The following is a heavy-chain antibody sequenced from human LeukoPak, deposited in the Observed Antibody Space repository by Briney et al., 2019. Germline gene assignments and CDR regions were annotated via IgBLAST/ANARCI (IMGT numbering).Heavy chain of an antibody. CDR3: ARGGVINWPFDY. Sequence: PGGSLRLSCAASGXTFRSYEINWVRQAPGKGLEWVSYISSSGSTIYYADSVKGRFTISRDNAKNSLYLQMNSLRAEDTAVYYCARGGVINWPFDYWGQGTLVTVSS. V-gene: IGHV3-48*03. J-gene: IGHJ4*02. CDR2: ISSSGSTI. D-gene: IGHD1-1*01. CDR1: GXTFRSYE.